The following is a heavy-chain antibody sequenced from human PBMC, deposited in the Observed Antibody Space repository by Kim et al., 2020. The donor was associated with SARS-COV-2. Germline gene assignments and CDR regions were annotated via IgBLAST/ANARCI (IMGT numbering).Heavy chain of an antibody. D-gene: IGHD6-13*01. CDR1: GGSISSNSYY. V-gene: IGHV4-39*01. CDR3: ARLVRSSFFY. CDR2: IYYSGST. J-gene: IGHJ4*02. Sequence: SETLSLTCSVSGGSISSNSYYWGWIRQPPGKGLEWIGNIYYSGSTYYNPSLKSRVTISVDTSKNQISLKLSSVTAADTAVYYCARLVRSSFFYWGQGTLVSVSS.